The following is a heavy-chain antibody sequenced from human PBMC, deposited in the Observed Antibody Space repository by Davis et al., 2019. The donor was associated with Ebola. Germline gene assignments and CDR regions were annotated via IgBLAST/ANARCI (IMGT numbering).Heavy chain of an antibody. V-gene: IGHV3-30*18. CDR2: ISYDGSNK. D-gene: IGHD1-7*01. J-gene: IGHJ4*02. CDR3: AKLELQYY. CDR1: GFTFSSYG. Sequence: GGSLRLSCAASGFTFSSYGMHWVRQAPGKGLEWVAVISYDGSNKYYADSVKGRFTISRDNSKNTLYLQMNSLRAEDTAVYYCAKLELQYYWGQGTLVTVSS.